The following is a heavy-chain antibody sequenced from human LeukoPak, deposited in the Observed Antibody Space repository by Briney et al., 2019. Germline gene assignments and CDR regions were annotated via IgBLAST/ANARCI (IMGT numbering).Heavy chain of an antibody. V-gene: IGHV3-23*01. Sequence: GGSLRLSCAASGFTFSSYAMTWVRQAPGKGLDWVSGIGASGDNTYYADSVKGRFTISRDNSKNTLYLQMNSLRADDTAVYYCARRIPVAGSYYFEYWGQGTLVTVSS. CDR1: GFTFSSYA. D-gene: IGHD2-15*01. CDR2: IGASGDNT. J-gene: IGHJ4*02. CDR3: ARRIPVAGSYYFEY.